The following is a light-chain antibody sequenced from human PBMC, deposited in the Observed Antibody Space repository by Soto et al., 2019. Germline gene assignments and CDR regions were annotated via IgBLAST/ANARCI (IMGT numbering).Light chain of an antibody. J-gene: IGKJ1*01. CDR1: QSISNNY. Sequence: EIVVTQSPGNPSWSPVSRATLSCRDSQSISNNYLAWYQQTPGQAPRLLIYGASSRATGIPDRFSGSGSATDFTLTISRLEPEDFAVYYCQQYAASPRTFGQGTKVDTK. CDR3: QQYAASPRT. CDR2: GAS. V-gene: IGKV3-20*01.